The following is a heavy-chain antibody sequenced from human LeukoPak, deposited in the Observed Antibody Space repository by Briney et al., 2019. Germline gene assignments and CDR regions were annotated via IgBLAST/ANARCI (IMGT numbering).Heavy chain of an antibody. CDR1: GYTFTSYD. Sequence: ASVKVSCKASGYTFTSYDIHWVRQATGQGLEWMGRMNPNRGDTDYAQKLQGRVTMTTDTSTSTAYMELRSLRSDDTAVYYCARFYCSSTSCYIPDYWGQGTLVTVSS. CDR2: MNPNRGDT. J-gene: IGHJ4*02. CDR3: ARFYCSSTSCYIPDY. V-gene: IGHV1-8*01. D-gene: IGHD2-2*02.